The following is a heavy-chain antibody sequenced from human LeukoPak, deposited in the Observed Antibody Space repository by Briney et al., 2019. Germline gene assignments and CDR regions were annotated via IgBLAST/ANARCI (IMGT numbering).Heavy chain of an antibody. Sequence: GASVKVSCKASGYTLTGYYMHWVRQAPGQGLEWMGIINPSGGSTSYAQKFQGRVTMTRDTSTSTVYMELSSLRSEDTAVYYCARGLTTTIVVVPAAILHFDYWGQGTLVTVSS. CDR3: ARGLTTTIVVVPAAILHFDY. V-gene: IGHV1-46*01. D-gene: IGHD2-2*02. CDR1: GYTLTGYY. J-gene: IGHJ4*02. CDR2: INPSGGST.